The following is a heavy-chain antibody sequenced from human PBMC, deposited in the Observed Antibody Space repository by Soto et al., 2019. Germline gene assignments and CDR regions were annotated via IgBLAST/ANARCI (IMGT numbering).Heavy chain of an antibody. J-gene: IGHJ4*02. CDR3: ARDQPGYSYGYGLGY. V-gene: IGHV3-21*01. CDR2: ISSSSSYI. D-gene: IGHD5-18*01. Sequence: EVQLVESGGGLVKPGGSLRLSCAASGFTFSSYSMNWVRQAPGKGLEWVSSISSSSSYIYYADSVKGRFTISRDNAKHSLYLQMNLLRAGDTAVYYCARDQPGYSYGYGLGYWGQGTLVTVSS. CDR1: GFTFSSYS.